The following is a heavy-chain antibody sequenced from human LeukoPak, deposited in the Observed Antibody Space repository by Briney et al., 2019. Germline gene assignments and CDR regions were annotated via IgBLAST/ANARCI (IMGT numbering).Heavy chain of an antibody. CDR2: INPNSGGT. J-gene: IGHJ6*02. Sequence: ASVKVSCKASGYTFTGYYMHWVRQAPGQGLEWMGWINPNSGGTNYAQKFQGRVTMTRDTSISTAYMELSRLRSGDTAVYYCASTGAAAGTYYYYGMDVWGQRTTVTVSS. D-gene: IGHD6-13*01. V-gene: IGHV1-2*02. CDR3: ASTGAAAGTYYYYGMDV. CDR1: GYTFTGYY.